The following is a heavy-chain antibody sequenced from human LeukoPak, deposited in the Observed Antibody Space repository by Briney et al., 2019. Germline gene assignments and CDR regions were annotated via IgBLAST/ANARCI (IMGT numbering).Heavy chain of an antibody. V-gene: IGHV3-33*01. J-gene: IGHJ3*02. Sequence: GGSLRLSCAASGFTFSSYGMHWVRQAPGKGLEWVAVIWYDGSNKYYADSVKGRFTISRDNSKNTLYLQMNSLRAEGTAVYYCAREAHAFDIWGQGTMVTVSS. CDR2: IWYDGSNK. CDR1: GFTFSSYG. CDR3: AREAHAFDI.